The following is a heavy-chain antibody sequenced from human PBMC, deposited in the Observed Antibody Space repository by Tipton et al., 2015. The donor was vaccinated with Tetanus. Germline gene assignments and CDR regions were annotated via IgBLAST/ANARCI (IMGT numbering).Heavy chain of an antibody. D-gene: IGHD2-15*01. CDR3: ARGANLCSGGSCYYWYFDL. CDR2: IIPIFGTA. V-gene: IGHV1-69*01. J-gene: IGHJ2*01. CDR1: GGTFSSYA. Sequence: QLVQSGAEVKKPGSSVKVSCKASGGTFSSYAISWVRQAPGQGLEWMGGIIPIFGTANYVRKFQGRVTITADESTRTAYMEVSSLGSEDTAVYYCARGANLCSGGSCYYWYFDLWGRGTLVTVSS.